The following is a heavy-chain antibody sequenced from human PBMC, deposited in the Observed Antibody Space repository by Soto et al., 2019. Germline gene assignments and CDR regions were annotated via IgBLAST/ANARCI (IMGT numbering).Heavy chain of an antibody. CDR3: AKRPRGGYDLLGSYYFDY. D-gene: IGHD5-12*01. J-gene: IGHJ4*02. Sequence: QVQLVESGGGVVQPGRSLRLSCAASGFTFSSYGMHWVRQAPGKGLEWVAVISYDGSNKYYADSVKGRFTISRDNSKNTLYLQMNSLRAEDTAVYYCAKRPRGGYDLLGSYYFDYWGQGTLVTVSS. CDR1: GFTFSSYG. CDR2: ISYDGSNK. V-gene: IGHV3-30*18.